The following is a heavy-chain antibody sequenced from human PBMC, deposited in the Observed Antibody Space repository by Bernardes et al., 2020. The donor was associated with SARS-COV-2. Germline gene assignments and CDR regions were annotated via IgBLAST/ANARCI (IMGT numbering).Heavy chain of an antibody. Sequence: SAKVSCKASGLTLTSPAVQWVRQARGQRLEWMGWIYVGGGGTNYAQKFQERVTITWDVSTRTAYMDLSSLRSEDTAVYYCAAGPNWFDHWGQGTLLTVSS. J-gene: IGHJ5*02. CDR1: GLTLTSPA. V-gene: IGHV1-58*01. CDR2: IYVGGGGT. CDR3: AAGPNWFDH.